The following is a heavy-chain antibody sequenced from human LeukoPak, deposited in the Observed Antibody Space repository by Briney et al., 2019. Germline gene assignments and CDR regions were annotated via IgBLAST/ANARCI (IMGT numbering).Heavy chain of an antibody. D-gene: IGHD3-3*01. V-gene: IGHV4-39*01. Sequence: SETLSLTCTVSGGSISSSTYYWGWIRQPPGKGLERIGGISYSGSTYYNPPLKSRVTISVDTSKNQFSLKLSSVTAADTAVYYCARQIFWSGYYSDYWGQGTLVTVSS. CDR3: ARQIFWSGYYSDY. J-gene: IGHJ4*02. CDR1: GGSISSSTYY. CDR2: ISYSGST.